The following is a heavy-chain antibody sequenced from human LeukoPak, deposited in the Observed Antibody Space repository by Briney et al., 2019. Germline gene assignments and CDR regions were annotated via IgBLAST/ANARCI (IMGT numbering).Heavy chain of an antibody. V-gene: IGHV4-34*01. CDR2: INHSGST. D-gene: IGHD5-18*01. J-gene: IGHJ4*02. CDR1: GGSFSGYY. Sequence: SETLSLTCAVYGGSFSGYYWSWIRQPPGKGLEWIGEINHSGSTNYNPSLKSRVTISVDTSKNQFSLKLSSVTAADTAVYYCASSFGYSYGYSHWGQGTLVTVSS. CDR3: ASSFGYSYGYSH.